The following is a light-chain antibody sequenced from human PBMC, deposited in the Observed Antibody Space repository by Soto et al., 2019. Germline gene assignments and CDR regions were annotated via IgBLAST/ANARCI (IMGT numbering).Light chain of an antibody. CDR2: GAS. J-gene: IGKJ2*01. CDR1: QSVGSN. CDR3: QQYKDWYT. Sequence: EIVMTQSPATLSVSPGERATLSCRASQSVGSNLAWYQHRPGQAPRPLILGASTRDTGVPARFSGSGSGTEFTLTISGLQSEDSAVYYCQQYKDWYTFGQGTKLEIK. V-gene: IGKV3-15*01.